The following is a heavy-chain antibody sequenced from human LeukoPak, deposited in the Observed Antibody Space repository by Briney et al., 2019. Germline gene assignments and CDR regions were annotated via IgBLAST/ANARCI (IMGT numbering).Heavy chain of an antibody. D-gene: IGHD4-17*01. V-gene: IGHV4-61*09. Sequence: PSETLSLTCTVSGGSISSGSYCWSWIRQPAGKGLEWIGHIYSSGSTNYNPSLKSRVTISVDTSKNQFSLKLGSVTAADTAVYYCARDLGSTVTTGKGAFDIWGQGTMVTVSS. CDR2: IYSSGST. CDR3: ARDLGSTVTTGKGAFDI. J-gene: IGHJ3*02. CDR1: GGSISSGSYC.